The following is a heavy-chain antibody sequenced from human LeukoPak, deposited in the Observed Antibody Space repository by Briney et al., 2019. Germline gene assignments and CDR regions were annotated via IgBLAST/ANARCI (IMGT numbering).Heavy chain of an antibody. CDR3: ARVRFDWLAHDY. Sequence: ASVKVSCKASGYTFTSYVMHWVRQAPGQRLEWMGWINAGNGNTKYSQKFQGRVTITRDTSASTAYMELSSLRSEDTAVYYCARVRFDWLAHDYWGQGTLVTVSS. D-gene: IGHD3-9*01. CDR2: INAGNGNT. CDR1: GYTFTSYV. V-gene: IGHV1-3*01. J-gene: IGHJ4*02.